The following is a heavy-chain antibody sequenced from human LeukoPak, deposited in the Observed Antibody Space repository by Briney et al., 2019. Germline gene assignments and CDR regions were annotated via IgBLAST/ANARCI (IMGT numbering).Heavy chain of an antibody. J-gene: IGHJ4*02. Sequence: GASVKVSCKASGYTFISNAIQWVRQAPGQRLEWMGWIDAANGNTKYSQKFQGRVTITRDTSASTAYMELSSLRSEDTAVYYCARGAVVPAAPPGPVFDYWGQGTLVTVSS. D-gene: IGHD2-2*01. CDR1: GYTFISNA. V-gene: IGHV1-3*01. CDR3: ARGAVVPAAPPGPVFDY. CDR2: IDAANGNT.